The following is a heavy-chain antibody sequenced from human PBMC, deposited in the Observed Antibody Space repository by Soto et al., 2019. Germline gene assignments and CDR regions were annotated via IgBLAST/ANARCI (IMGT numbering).Heavy chain of an antibody. CDR3: ARVPPRDGYNFDY. D-gene: IGHD5-12*01. CDR1: GFTFSNYY. Sequence: QVQLVESGGGLVKPGGSLRLSCAASGFTFSNYYMSWIRQAPGKGREGVSYISSSINIIHYADSVKVRFTISRDNAKNSLYLQMNSLRVEDTAVYYCARVPPRDGYNFDYWGQGTLATVSS. J-gene: IGHJ4*02. V-gene: IGHV3-11*01. CDR2: ISSSINII.